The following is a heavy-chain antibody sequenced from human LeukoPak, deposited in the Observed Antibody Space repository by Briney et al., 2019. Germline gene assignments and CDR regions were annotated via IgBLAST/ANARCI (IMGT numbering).Heavy chain of an antibody. CDR1: GGTFSNYA. D-gene: IGHD4-17*01. J-gene: IGHJ1*01. V-gene: IGHV1-69*13. CDR2: ITPIFGTA. Sequence: ASVKVSCKASGGTFSNYAINWVRQAPGQGLEWMGGITPIFGTANYLQKFQGRVTITADESTRTAYMELSRLRSEDTGVYYCARDLDGDHGRTAEATEYFQHWGQGTLVTVSP. CDR3: ARDLDGDHGRTAEATEYFQH.